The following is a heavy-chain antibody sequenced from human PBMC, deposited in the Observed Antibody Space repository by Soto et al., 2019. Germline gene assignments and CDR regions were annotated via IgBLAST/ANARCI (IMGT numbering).Heavy chain of an antibody. J-gene: IGHJ6*02. V-gene: IGHV3-30*18. CDR2: ISDDGSDK. Sequence: PGGSLRLSCVASGFTFNRYDIHWVRQAPGKGLEWVALISDDGSDKDYADSVKGRFTISRDNSKNTLYLQMNSLRPEDTAVYYCAKTLRFLELALDYYYGMDVWGQGTTVTVSS. D-gene: IGHD3-3*01. CDR3: AKTLRFLELALDYYYGMDV. CDR1: GFTFNRYD.